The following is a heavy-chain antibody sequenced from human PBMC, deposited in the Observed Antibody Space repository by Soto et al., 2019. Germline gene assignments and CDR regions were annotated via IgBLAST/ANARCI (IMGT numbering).Heavy chain of an antibody. V-gene: IGHV4-39*01. J-gene: IGHJ3*02. CDR3: ARHSFGELLLRAFDI. Sequence: SETLSLTCTVSGGSISSSSYYWGWIRQPPGKGLEWIGRIYYSGSTYYNPSLKSRVTISVDTSKNQFSLKLSSVTAADTAVYYCARHSFGELLLRAFDIWGQGTMVTVSS. CDR1: GGSISSSSYY. CDR2: IYYSGST. D-gene: IGHD3-10*01.